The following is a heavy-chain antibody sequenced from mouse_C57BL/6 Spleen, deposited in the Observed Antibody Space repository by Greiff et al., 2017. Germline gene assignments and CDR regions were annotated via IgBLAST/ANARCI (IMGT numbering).Heavy chain of an antibody. Sequence: QVQLQQSGAELVRPGTSVKMSCTASGYTFTNYWIGWAQQRPGHGLEWLGDIYPGGGYTNYNEKFKGKATLTADKSSSTAYMQFSSLTSEDSAIYYCARIDDYDGSPWFAYWGHRTLVTVSA. CDR2: IYPGGGYT. D-gene: IGHD2-4*01. J-gene: IGHJ3*01. CDR3: ARIDDYDGSPWFAY. V-gene: IGHV1-63*01. CDR1: GYTFTNYW.